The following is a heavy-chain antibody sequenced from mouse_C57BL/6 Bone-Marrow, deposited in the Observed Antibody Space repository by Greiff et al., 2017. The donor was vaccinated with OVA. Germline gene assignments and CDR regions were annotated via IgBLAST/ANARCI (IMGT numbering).Heavy chain of an antibody. CDR1: GFTFSDYY. J-gene: IGHJ1*03. D-gene: IGHD4-1*01. Sequence: DVMLVESEGGLVQPGSSMKLSCTASGFTFSDYYMAWVRQVPEKGLEWVANINYDGSSTYYLDSLKSRFIISRDNAKNILYLQMSSLKSEDTATYYCAREENWDWYFDVWGTGTTVTVSS. V-gene: IGHV5-16*01. CDR3: AREENWDWYFDV. CDR2: INYDGSST.